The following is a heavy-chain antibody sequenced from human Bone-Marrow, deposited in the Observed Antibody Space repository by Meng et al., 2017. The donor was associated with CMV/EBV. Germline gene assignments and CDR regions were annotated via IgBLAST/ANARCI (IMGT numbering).Heavy chain of an antibody. V-gene: IGHV4-59*01. Sequence: GSLRLSCTVSGGSMNTYYWSWIRQSPGKGLQWIGYIYYSGNTNYNPSLRSRVTISADTSKNQFSLKLTSVTAADTAVYYCARTAWFGELYYYYGFAIWGQGTTVTVSS. CDR3: ARTAWFGELYYYYGFAI. CDR1: GGSMNTYY. J-gene: IGHJ6*02. D-gene: IGHD3-10*01. CDR2: IYYSGNT.